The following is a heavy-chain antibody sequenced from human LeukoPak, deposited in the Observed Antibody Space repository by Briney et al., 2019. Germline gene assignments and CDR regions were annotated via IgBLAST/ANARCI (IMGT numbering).Heavy chain of an antibody. D-gene: IGHD1-1*01. CDR3: ARSLKWNLVGFDY. V-gene: IGHV3-23*01. CDR2: IGSGGDT. CDR1: GFTFSSYA. Sequence: PGGSLRLSCVASGFTFSSYAMSWVRQAPGKGPGWVSFIGSGGDTNYADSVKGRFTISRDNSKNTLYLQMSSLRAEDTALYYCARSLKWNLVGFDYWGQGTLVSVSS. J-gene: IGHJ4*02.